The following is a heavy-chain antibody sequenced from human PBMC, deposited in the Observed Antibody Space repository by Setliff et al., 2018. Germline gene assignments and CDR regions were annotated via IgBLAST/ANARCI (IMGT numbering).Heavy chain of an antibody. D-gene: IGHD1-1*01. Sequence: SETLSLTCTVSGGSISSHYWSWIRQPPGKGLEWIGSIYYSGSTNYNPSLKSRVTISVDTSKNQFSLKLSSVTAADTAVYYCARGSTRRYYGMDVWGQGNAGHRLL. V-gene: IGHV4-59*11. CDR2: IYYSGST. J-gene: IGHJ6*02. CDR1: GGSISSHY. CDR3: ARGSTRRYYGMDV.